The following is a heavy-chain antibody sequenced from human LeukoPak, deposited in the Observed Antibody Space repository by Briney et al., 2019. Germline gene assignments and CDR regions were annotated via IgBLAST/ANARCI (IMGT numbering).Heavy chain of an antibody. D-gene: IGHD2-2*01. CDR3: TRHRSVSSTGPGDYYMDV. CDR1: GFTFSGSA. J-gene: IGHJ6*03. CDR2: IRSKANSYAT. Sequence: GGSLRLSCAASGFTFSGSAMHWVRQASGKGLEWVGRIRSKANSYATAYAASVKGRFTISRDDSKNTAYMQMNSLKTEDTAVYYCTRHRSVSSTGPGDYYMDVWGKGTTVTVSS. V-gene: IGHV3-73*01.